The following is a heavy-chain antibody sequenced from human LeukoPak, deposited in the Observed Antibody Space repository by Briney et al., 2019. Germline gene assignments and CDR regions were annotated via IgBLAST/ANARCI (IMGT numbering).Heavy chain of an antibody. V-gene: IGHV3-48*03. D-gene: IGHD3-22*01. CDR1: GFTFSSYE. CDR3: ARGPTMKMDV. Sequence: PGGSLRLSCAASGFTFSSYEMNWVRQAPGKGLEWVSYISSSGSTIYYADSVKGRFTISRDNAKNSLYLQMNSLRAEDTAVYYCARGPTMKMDVWGKGTTVTVSS. CDR2: ISSSGSTI. J-gene: IGHJ6*04.